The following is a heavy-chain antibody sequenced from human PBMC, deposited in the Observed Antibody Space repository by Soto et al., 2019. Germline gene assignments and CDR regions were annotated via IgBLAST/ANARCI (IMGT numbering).Heavy chain of an antibody. Sequence: PSETLSLTCTVSGGSISSYYWSWIRQPPGKGLEWIGYIYYSGSTNYNPSLKSRVTISVDTSKNQFSLKLSSVTAADTAVYYCARHYYDILTGYRWFAPWGQGTLVTVSS. CDR1: GGSISSYY. V-gene: IGHV4-59*08. J-gene: IGHJ5*02. CDR2: IYYSGST. D-gene: IGHD3-9*01. CDR3: ARHYYDILTGYRWFAP.